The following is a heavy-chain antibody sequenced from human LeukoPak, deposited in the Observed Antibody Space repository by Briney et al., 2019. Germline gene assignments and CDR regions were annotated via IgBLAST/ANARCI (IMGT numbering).Heavy chain of an antibody. CDR1: GFTVSSYS. D-gene: IGHD3-22*01. V-gene: IGHV3-21*04. CDR3: AKAPGIVVVISDD. J-gene: IGHJ4*02. CDR2: ISSSSSYI. Sequence: GGSLRLSCAASGFTVSSYSMNWVRQAPGKGLEWVSSISSSSSYIYYADSVKGRFTISRDNAKNSLYLQMNSLRAEDTAVYYCAKAPGIVVVISDDWGQGTLVTVSP.